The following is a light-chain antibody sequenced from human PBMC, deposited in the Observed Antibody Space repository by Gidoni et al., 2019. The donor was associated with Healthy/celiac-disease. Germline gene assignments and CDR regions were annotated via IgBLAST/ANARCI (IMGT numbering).Light chain of an antibody. J-gene: IGKJ3*01. CDR1: QGISSA. V-gene: IGKV1-13*02. Sequence: AIQLTQSPSSLSASVGDRVTITCRASQGISSALAWYQQKPGKAPKLLIYDASSLESGVPSRFSGSGSGTDFTLTISSLQPEDFATYYCQQFNSYPVFXPXTKVXIK. CDR3: QQFNSYPV. CDR2: DAS.